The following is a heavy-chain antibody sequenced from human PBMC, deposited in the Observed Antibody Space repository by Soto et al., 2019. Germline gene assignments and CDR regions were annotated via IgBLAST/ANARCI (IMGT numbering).Heavy chain of an antibody. CDR2: IIPILGRA. D-gene: IGHD6-19*01. Sequence: QVQLVQSGAEVKKPGSSVKVSCKASGGAFSSYTISWVRQAPGQGLEWMGSIIPILGRANYAQKFQGRVTITADKSTSTVYMELSSLRSDDTAVYYCSAAYSSGWIFDYWGQGTLVPVSS. CDR1: GGAFSSYT. V-gene: IGHV1-69*02. CDR3: SAAYSSGWIFDY. J-gene: IGHJ4*02.